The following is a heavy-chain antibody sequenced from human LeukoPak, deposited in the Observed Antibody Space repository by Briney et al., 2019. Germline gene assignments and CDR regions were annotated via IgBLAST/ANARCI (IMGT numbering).Heavy chain of an antibody. J-gene: IGHJ4*02. Sequence: GRSLRLSCAASGFTFSSYAMHWVRQAPGKGLEWVAVISYDGSNKYYADSVKGRFTISRDNSKNTLYLQMNSLRAEDTAVYYCARDPSMVTGYFDYWGQGTLVTVSS. CDR2: ISYDGSNK. V-gene: IGHV3-30-3*01. CDR3: ARDPSMVTGYFDY. D-gene: IGHD5-18*01. CDR1: GFTFSSYA.